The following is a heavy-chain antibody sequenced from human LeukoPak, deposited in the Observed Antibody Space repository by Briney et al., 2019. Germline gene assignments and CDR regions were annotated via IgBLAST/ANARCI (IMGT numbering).Heavy chain of an antibody. CDR3: ARVYSGYDLPGSLANYYFDY. J-gene: IGHJ4*02. CDR2: FYSGGST. Sequence: SETLSLTCTVSGGSISSYYWSWIRQPAGKGLEWIGRFYSGGSTDYNPSLKSQVTMSVDTSKNQFSLKLSSVTAADTAVYYCARVYSGYDLPGSLANYYFDYWGQGTLATVSS. CDR1: GGSISSYY. D-gene: IGHD5-12*01. V-gene: IGHV4-4*07.